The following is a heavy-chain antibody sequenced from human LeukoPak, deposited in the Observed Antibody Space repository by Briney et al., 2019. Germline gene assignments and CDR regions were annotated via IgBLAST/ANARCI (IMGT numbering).Heavy chain of an antibody. Sequence: GASVKVSCKASGYTFTGYYIQWVRQAPGQGLEWMGRMNPNNGDTNLVQKFQGRVTMTRDTSISTVYMELSRLRSDDKDVYYCAREGTTNWFDPWGQGTLVTVSS. CDR3: AREGTTNWFDP. CDR2: MNPNNGDT. D-gene: IGHD4-17*01. J-gene: IGHJ5*02. CDR1: GYTFTGYY. V-gene: IGHV1-2*05.